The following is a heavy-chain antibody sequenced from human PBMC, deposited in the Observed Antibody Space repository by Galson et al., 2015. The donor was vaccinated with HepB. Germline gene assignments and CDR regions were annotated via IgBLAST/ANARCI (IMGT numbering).Heavy chain of an antibody. CDR2: IKQDGSEK. CDR3: AREGELNYFDY. Sequence: SLRLSCAASGFTFSSHWMSWVRQAPGKGLEWVANIKQDGSEKYYVDSVKGRFTISRDNAKNSLYLQMNSLRAEDTAVYYCAREGELNYFDYWGQGTLVTVSS. D-gene: IGHD3-10*01. CDR1: GFTFSSHW. V-gene: IGHV3-7*03. J-gene: IGHJ4*02.